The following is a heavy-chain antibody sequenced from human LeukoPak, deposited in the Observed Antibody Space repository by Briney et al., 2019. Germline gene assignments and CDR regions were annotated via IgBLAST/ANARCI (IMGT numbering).Heavy chain of an antibody. CDR1: GFTFSNYE. Sequence: GGSLRLSCAASGFTFSNYEMNWVRQAPGKGLEWVSSISGSGDSTYHADSVRGRFTVSRDNSKNTLYLQMKSLRAEDTAVYHCAKVTGSGSYLADAFDIWGHGTVVSVSS. D-gene: IGHD3-10*01. CDR3: AKVTGSGSYLADAFDI. CDR2: ISGSGDST. J-gene: IGHJ3*02. V-gene: IGHV3-23*01.